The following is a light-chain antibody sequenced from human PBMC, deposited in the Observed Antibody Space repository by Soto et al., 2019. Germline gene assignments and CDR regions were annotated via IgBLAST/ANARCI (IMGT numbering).Light chain of an antibody. CDR2: LGS. V-gene: IGKV2-28*01. CDR1: QSLLHSNGYNY. J-gene: IGKJ3*01. Sequence: DIVMTQSPLSLPVTPGEPASISCRSSQSLLHSNGYNYLDWYLQKPGQSPQLLIYLGSNRASGVPDRFSGSDSASGTDFTLFISRLEPEDCGVFYCQQNGRSPTFGPGTKVD. CDR3: QQNGRSPT.